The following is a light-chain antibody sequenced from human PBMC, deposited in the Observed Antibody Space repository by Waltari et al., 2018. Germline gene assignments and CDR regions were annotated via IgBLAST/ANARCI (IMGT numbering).Light chain of an antibody. CDR3: AAWDDSLSGPI. J-gene: IGLJ1*01. CDR2: KDS. CDR1: HSNIGSNY. Sequence: QSVLTQPPSASGTPGQRVTISCSASHSNIGSNYVYWYQQLPGTAPKPLIYKDSQRPLGVPDRFSGSKSGTSASLAISGLWSEDEADYYCAAWDDSLSGPIFATGTKVTV. V-gene: IGLV1-47*03.